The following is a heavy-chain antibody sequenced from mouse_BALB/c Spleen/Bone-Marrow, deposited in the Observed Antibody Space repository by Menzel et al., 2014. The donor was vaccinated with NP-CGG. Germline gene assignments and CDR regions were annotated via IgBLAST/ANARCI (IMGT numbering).Heavy chain of an antibody. CDR1: SISITTGNYR. V-gene: IGHV3-5*02. J-gene: IGHJ2*01. CDR2: IYYSGTI. D-gene: IGHD2-1*01. Sequence: EVKLMESGPGLVKPSQTVSLTCTVTSISITTGNYRWSWIRQFPGNKLEWIGYIYYSGTITYNPSLTSRTTITRDTSKYQFFLEMNSLTAEDTATYYCARYGNYFDYWGQGTTLTVSS. CDR3: ARYGNYFDY.